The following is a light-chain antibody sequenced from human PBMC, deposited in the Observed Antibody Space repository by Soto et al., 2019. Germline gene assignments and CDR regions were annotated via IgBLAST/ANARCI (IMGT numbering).Light chain of an antibody. CDR1: QGISNY. Sequence: IRMSHSASSVSAAVWDRVTITSPGTQGISNYLAWYQQKPGKTPRLLIYGATTLQSGVPSRFSGSGSGTEFTLNISSLQPDDFAAYYCQHYNSYPEAFGQGTKVDIK. J-gene: IGKJ1*01. CDR2: GAT. CDR3: QHYNSYPEA. V-gene: IGKV1-9*01.